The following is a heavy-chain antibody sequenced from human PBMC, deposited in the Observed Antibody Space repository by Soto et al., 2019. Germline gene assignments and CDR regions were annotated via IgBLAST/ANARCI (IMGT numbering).Heavy chain of an antibody. J-gene: IGHJ4*02. Sequence: SVKVSCKASGGSFSSFAISWVRQAPGQGLEWMGGIIPIFGTANYAQKFQGRVTITADESTSTAYMELSSLRSEDTAVYYCARLLFLRTAMAPFDYWGQGTLVTVSS. CDR3: ARLLFLRTAMAPFDY. D-gene: IGHD5-18*01. CDR1: GGSFSSFA. CDR2: IIPIFGTA. V-gene: IGHV1-69*13.